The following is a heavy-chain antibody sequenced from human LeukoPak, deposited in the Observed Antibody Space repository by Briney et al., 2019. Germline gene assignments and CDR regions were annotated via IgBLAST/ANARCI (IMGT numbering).Heavy chain of an antibody. Sequence: GGSLRLSCAASGFTFNDYEMNWVRQAPGRGLEWVSYISSSSSTIYYADSVKGRFTISRENAKNSLYLQMNSLRAEDTAVYYCARVLHKRNYDSSTYYGYWGQGTLVTVSS. V-gene: IGHV3-48*01. CDR3: ARVLHKRNYDSSTYYGY. CDR2: ISSSSSTI. D-gene: IGHD3-22*01. CDR1: GFTFNDYE. J-gene: IGHJ4*02.